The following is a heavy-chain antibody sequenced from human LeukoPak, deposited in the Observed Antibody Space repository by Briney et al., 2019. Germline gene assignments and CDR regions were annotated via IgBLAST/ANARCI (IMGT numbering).Heavy chain of an antibody. CDR3: ARAAWRGTNSRDAFDI. D-gene: IGHD4/OR15-4a*01. CDR1: GGSISSGGDY. Sequence: ASETLSLTCTVSGGSISSGGDYWSWIRQHPGKGLEWIGYISYSGTTYYNPSLKSRLTISLDTSKNQFSLELSSVTAADTAVYYCARAAWRGTNSRDAFDIWGLGTVVTVSS. CDR2: ISYSGTT. J-gene: IGHJ3*02. V-gene: IGHV4-31*03.